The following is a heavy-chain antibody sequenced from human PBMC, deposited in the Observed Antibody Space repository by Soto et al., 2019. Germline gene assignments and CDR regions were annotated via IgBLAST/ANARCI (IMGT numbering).Heavy chain of an antibody. V-gene: IGHV3-49*03. Sequence: SLRLSCTASGFTFGVYAMSWFRQAPGKGLEWVGFIRSKAYGGTTEYAASVKGRFTISRDDSKSIAYLQMNSLKTEDTAVYYCTRGGDGYNYYYCGMDVWGQGTTVTVSS. CDR3: TRGGDGYNYYYCGMDV. CDR1: GFTFGVYA. CDR2: IRSKAYGGTT. J-gene: IGHJ6*02. D-gene: IGHD5-12*01.